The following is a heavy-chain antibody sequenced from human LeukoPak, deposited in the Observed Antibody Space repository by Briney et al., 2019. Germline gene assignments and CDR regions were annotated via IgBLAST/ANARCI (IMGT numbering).Heavy chain of an antibody. Sequence: TSETLSLTCAVHGGSFSGYHWNWIRQFQGKGQEWNGEINDRGHTNYNPSLESRVTISVDTSKKQFSLKLSSVAAADTAVYYCARDPTTVVTTPYYFDFWGQGTLVTVSS. CDR1: GGSFSGYH. CDR3: ARDPTTVVTTPYYFDF. V-gene: IGHV4-34*01. D-gene: IGHD4-23*01. CDR2: INDRGHT. J-gene: IGHJ4*02.